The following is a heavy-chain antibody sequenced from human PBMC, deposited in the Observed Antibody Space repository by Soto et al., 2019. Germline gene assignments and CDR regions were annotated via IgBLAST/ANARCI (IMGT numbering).Heavy chain of an antibody. Sequence: GGSLRLSCAASGFTFNNAWISWVRQVPGKGLEWVGRIKSKTHGGTTDYAAPVKGRFTISRDDSRNTLYLQMNSLKTEDTAVYYCSTDSRFLEWSSYYYGMDVWGPGTTVTVSS. D-gene: IGHD3-3*01. CDR2: IKSKTHGGTT. J-gene: IGHJ6*02. CDR1: GFTFNNAW. CDR3: STDSRFLEWSSYYYGMDV. V-gene: IGHV3-15*01.